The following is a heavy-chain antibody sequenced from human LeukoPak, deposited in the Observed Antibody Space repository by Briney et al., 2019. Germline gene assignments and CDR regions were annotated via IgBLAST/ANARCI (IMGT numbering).Heavy chain of an antibody. J-gene: IGHJ5*01. CDR3: ARRGSDFAIDS. Sequence: SETLSLTCTVSGYSISSGYYWSWIRQPPGKGLEWIGYIYYSGSTNYNPSLKSRVTISVDTSKNQFSLKLSSVTAADTAVYYCARRGSDFAIDSWGQGTLVTVSS. V-gene: IGHV4-59*08. D-gene: IGHD3-16*01. CDR1: GYSISSGYY. CDR2: IYYSGST.